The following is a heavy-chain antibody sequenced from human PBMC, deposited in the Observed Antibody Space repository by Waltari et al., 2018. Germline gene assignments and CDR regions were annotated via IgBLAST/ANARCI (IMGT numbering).Heavy chain of an antibody. V-gene: IGHV4-59*01. J-gene: IGHJ6*02. CDR3: ASCYIAARTTLLYYYYGMDV. D-gene: IGHD6-6*01. CDR2: IYYSGST. Sequence: QVQLQESGPGLVKPSETLSLTCTVSGGSISSYYWSWIRQPPGKGLEWIGYIYYSGSTNYNPSLKSRVTISVDTSKNQFSLKLSSVTAADTAVYYCASCYIAARTTLLYYYYGMDVWGQGTTVTVSS. CDR1: GGSISSYY.